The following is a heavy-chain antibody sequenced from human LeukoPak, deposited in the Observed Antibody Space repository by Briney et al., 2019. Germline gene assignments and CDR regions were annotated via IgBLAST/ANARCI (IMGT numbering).Heavy chain of an antibody. D-gene: IGHD3-10*01. J-gene: IGHJ4*02. Sequence: ASVKVSCKASGYPFSAHFLNWVRQASGQGLEWMGNIDTTTGNPRYAQDFTGRFVFSLDTSVSTAYLQITSLKADDTAAYYCVRGTPTPGMDYWGQGTQVTVFS. V-gene: IGHV7-4-1*02. CDR3: VRGTPTPGMDY. CDR2: IDTTTGNP. CDR1: GYPFSAHF.